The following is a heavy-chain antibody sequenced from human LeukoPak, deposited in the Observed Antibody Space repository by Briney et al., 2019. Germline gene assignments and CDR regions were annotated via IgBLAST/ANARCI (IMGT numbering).Heavy chain of an antibody. D-gene: IGHD1-1*01. V-gene: IGHV4-34*01. J-gene: IGHJ5*02. CDR3: ARAWERLHTTGGQKRSRNWFDP. CDR1: GGSFSGYY. Sequence: PSETLSLTCAVYGGSFSGYYWSWIRQPPGKGLEWIGEINHSGSTNYNPSLKSRVTISVDTSKNQFSLKLSSVTAADTAVYYCARAWERLHTTGGQKRSRNWFDPWGQGTLVTVSS. CDR2: INHSGST.